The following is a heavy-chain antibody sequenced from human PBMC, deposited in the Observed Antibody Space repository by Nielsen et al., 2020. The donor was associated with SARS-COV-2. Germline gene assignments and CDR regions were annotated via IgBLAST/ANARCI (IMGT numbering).Heavy chain of an antibody. V-gene: IGHV1-46*01. J-gene: IGHJ5*02. Sequence: WVRQAPGQGLEWMGIINPSGGSTSYAQKFQGRVTMTRDTSTSTVYMELSSLRSEDTAVYYCARQWNYYDCWSGGEGWFDPWGQGTLVTVSS. CDR3: ARQWNYYDCWSGGEGWFDP. CDR2: INPSGGST. D-gene: IGHD3-3*01.